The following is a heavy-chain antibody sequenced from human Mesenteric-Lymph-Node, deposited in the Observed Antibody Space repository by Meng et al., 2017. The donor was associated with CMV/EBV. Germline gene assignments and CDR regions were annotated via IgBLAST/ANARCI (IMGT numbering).Heavy chain of an antibody. CDR3: ARAGYDLVVPAAILDY. Sequence: SETLSLTCAVYGGSFSGYYWSWIRQPPGKGLEWIGEINYSGSTNYNPSLKSRVTISVDTSKNQYSLKVTSVTAADTAMYYCARAGYDLVVPAAILDYWGQGTLVTVSS. V-gene: IGHV4-34*01. J-gene: IGHJ4*02. D-gene: IGHD2-2*02. CDR2: INYSGST. CDR1: GGSFSGYY.